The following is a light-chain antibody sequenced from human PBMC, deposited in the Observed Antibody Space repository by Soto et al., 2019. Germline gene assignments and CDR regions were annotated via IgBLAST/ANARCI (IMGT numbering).Light chain of an antibody. CDR1: QSISSN. Sequence: EILMTQSPVTLSLSPGERATLSCRASQSISSNLAWYQQKPGQAPRLLIYGASTRATGIPARFSGSGSGTEFTLTISSLQSEDFAVYYCQQYNNWPPWTFGQGTKVDIK. V-gene: IGKV3-15*01. CDR2: GAS. CDR3: QQYNNWPPWT. J-gene: IGKJ1*01.